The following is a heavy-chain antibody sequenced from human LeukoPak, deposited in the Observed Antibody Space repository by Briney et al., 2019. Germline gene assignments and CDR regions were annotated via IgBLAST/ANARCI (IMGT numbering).Heavy chain of an antibody. CDR1: GFTFSNYA. Sequence: GGSLRLSCAASGFTFSNYAMSWVRQAPGKGLEWVSAISGSGGSTYYADSVKGRFTISRDNSKNTLYLQMNSLRAEDTAVYCCAKDYYDSSGYSKDAFDYWGQGTLVTVSS. CDR2: ISGSGGST. V-gene: IGHV3-23*01. J-gene: IGHJ4*02. D-gene: IGHD3-22*01. CDR3: AKDYYDSSGYSKDAFDY.